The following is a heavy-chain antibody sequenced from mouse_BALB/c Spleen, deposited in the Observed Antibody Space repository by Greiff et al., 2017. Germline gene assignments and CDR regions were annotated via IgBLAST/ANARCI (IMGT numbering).Heavy chain of an antibody. CDR1: GFNIKDTY. CDR2: IDPANGNT. CDR3: ARDYGYDGAFAY. D-gene: IGHD2-2*01. J-gene: IGHJ3*01. Sequence: VQLKQSGAELVKPGASVKLSCTASGFNIKDTYMHWVKQRPEQGLEWIGRIDPANGNTKYDPKFQGKATITADTSSNTAYLQLSSLTSEDTAVYYCARDYGYDGAFAYWGQGTLVTVSA. V-gene: IGHV14-3*02.